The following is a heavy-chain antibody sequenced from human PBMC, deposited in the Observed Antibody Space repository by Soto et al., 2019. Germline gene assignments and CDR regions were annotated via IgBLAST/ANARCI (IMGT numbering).Heavy chain of an antibody. CDR1: GFSFGVSGVG. V-gene: IGHV2-5*02. D-gene: IGHD3-9*01. J-gene: IGHJ4*02. Sequence: QITLKESGPTLVKPTQTLTLTCTFSGFSFGVSGVGVGWIRQPPGRALEWLGLVCWDDDKRYSPSLESRLTLPNDTSNTQVVLTVTTLEPGNTGTYKGARAYSYDICHWGQGTLVPVST. CDR2: VCWDDDK. CDR3: ARAYSYDICH.